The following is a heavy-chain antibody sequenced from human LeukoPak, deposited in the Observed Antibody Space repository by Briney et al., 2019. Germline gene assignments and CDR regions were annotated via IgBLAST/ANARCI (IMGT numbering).Heavy chain of an antibody. Sequence: GASVKVSCKASGYTFTGYYMHWVRQAPGQGLEWMGWINPNSGGTNYAQKFQGRVTMTRDTSISTAYMELSRLRSDDTAVYYCARVRSRYYDSSGYCGYWGQGTLVTVSS. V-gene: IGHV1-2*02. CDR3: ARVRSRYYDSSGYCGY. J-gene: IGHJ4*02. CDR2: INPNSGGT. CDR1: GYTFTGYY. D-gene: IGHD3-22*01.